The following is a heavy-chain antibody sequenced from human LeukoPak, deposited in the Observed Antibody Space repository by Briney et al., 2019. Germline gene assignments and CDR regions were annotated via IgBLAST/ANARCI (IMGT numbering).Heavy chain of an antibody. CDR3: ARARIASGAYYYYMVV. CDR2: INHSGST. Sequence: PSETLSLTCAVYGGSFSNYYWSWIRQPPGKGLEWIGEINHSGSTNYNPSLKSRVTISVDTSKNQFSLKLSSVTAADTAVYYCARARIASGAYYYYMVVWGKGTTVTVSS. J-gene: IGHJ6*03. V-gene: IGHV4-34*01. CDR1: GGSFSNYY. D-gene: IGHD2-21*01.